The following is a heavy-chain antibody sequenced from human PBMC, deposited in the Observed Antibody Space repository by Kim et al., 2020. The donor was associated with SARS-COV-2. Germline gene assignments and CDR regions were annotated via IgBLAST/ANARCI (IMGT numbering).Heavy chain of an antibody. D-gene: IGHD7-27*01. V-gene: IGHV3-72*01. CDR3: VRKWGTALGN. J-gene: IGHJ4*02. CDR2: IRSKSDSYSR. CDR1: GFTFSNHY. Sequence: GGSLRLSCAASGFTFSNHYMDWVRQAPGKGLEWVGRIRSKSDSYSRENAASVKGRFTISRDDSKSSLYLEMNSLKTEDTAVYYCVRKWGTALGNWGQGTLVTVSS.